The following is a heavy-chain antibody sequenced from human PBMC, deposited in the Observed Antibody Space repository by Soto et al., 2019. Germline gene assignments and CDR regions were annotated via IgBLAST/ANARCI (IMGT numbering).Heavy chain of an antibody. CDR1: GYTFTSYG. V-gene: IGHV1-18*01. J-gene: IGHJ6*02. D-gene: IGHD7-27*01. CDR2: IAAYNGDT. Sequence: QVQLVQSGAEVKKPGASVRVSCKASGYTFTSYGISWVRQAPGQGLEWMRWIAAYNGDTKFAQNFQGRVTMTTDTSTTTAYMELRSLRSDDTAVYYCARAGDPPYYGMDVWGQGTTVTVSS. CDR3: ARAGDPPYYGMDV.